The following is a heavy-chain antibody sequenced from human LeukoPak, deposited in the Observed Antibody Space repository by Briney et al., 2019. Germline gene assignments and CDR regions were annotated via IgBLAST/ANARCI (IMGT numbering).Heavy chain of an antibody. J-gene: IGHJ4*02. V-gene: IGHV3-48*01. Sequence: GGSLRLSCAASGFTFSSYSMNWVRQAPGKGLEWVSYISSSSSTIYYADSVKGRFTISRDNAKNSLYLQMNSLRAEDTAVYYCASNTGYSYGYFDYWGQGTLVTVSS. CDR1: GFTFSSYS. CDR2: ISSSSSTI. D-gene: IGHD5-18*01. CDR3: ASNTGYSYGYFDY.